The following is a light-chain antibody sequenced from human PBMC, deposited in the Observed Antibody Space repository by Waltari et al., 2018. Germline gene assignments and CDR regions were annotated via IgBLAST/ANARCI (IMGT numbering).Light chain of an antibody. CDR2: DKN. Sequence: SSELTQDPAVSVAVGQTVRITCQGDSLRSYYASWYQQRPGQAPILVIYDKNNRPSGVPVRFSGSSSHNTGSLTITGAQAEDEASYYCHSRDASGVAGSFGGGTKLTVL. J-gene: IGLJ2*01. CDR3: HSRDASGVAGS. CDR1: SLRSYY. V-gene: IGLV3-19*01.